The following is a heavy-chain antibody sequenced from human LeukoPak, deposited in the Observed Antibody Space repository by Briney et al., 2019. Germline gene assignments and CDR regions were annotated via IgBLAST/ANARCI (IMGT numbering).Heavy chain of an antibody. D-gene: IGHD3-10*01. Sequence: TTSETLPLTCTVSGGSISSSSYYWGWIRQPPGKGLEWIGSIYYSGSTYYNPSLKSRVTISVDTSKNQFSLKLSSVTAADTAVYYCARGGYYGSGNDFRFDPWGQGTLVTVSS. CDR2: IYYSGST. CDR3: ARGGYYGSGNDFRFDP. V-gene: IGHV4-39*07. CDR1: GGSISSSSYY. J-gene: IGHJ5*02.